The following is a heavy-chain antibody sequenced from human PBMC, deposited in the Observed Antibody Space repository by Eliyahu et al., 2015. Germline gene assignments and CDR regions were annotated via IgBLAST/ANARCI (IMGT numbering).Heavy chain of an antibody. CDR3: ARSDYYDSSGYSLYGMDV. D-gene: IGHD3-22*01. V-gene: IGHV3-30*01. CDR1: GFXXXSXX. Sequence: QVQLVESGGGVVQPGRSLXLSCAASGFXXXSXXXHWVRQAPGKGLEWVAVISYDGSNKYYADSVKGRFTISRDNSKNTLYLQMNSLRAEDTAVYYCARSDYYDSSGYSLYGMDVWGQGTTVTVSS. CDR2: ISYDGSNK. J-gene: IGHJ6*02.